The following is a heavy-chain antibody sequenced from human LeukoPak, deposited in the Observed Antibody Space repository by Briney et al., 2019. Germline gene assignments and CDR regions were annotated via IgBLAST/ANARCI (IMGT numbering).Heavy chain of an antibody. CDR2: IYYSGST. CDR3: ARVRSPGNWFDP. V-gene: IGHV4-59*01. J-gene: IGHJ5*02. Sequence: SETLSLTCTVSGGSISSYYWSWIRQPPGKGLEWIGYIYYSGSTNYNPSLKSRVTISVDTSKNQFSLKLSFVTAADTAVYYCARVRSPGNWFDPWGQGTLVTVSS. CDR1: GGSISSYY. D-gene: IGHD1-26*01.